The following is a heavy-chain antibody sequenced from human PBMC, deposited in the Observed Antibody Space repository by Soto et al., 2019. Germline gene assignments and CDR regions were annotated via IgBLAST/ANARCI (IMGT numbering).Heavy chain of an antibody. Sequence: QVQLRESGPGLVKPSQTLSLTCSVSGGSISSGDYYWSWIRQPPGKGLEWIGYIYYSGSTYYNPSLKSRVTISVDTSKNQFSLKLSSVTAADTAVYYCARDSLLPTVTPGYYFDYWGQGTLVTVSS. CDR1: GGSISSGDYY. J-gene: IGHJ4*02. D-gene: IGHD4-17*01. CDR3: ARDSLLPTVTPGYYFDY. V-gene: IGHV4-30-4*01. CDR2: IYYSGST.